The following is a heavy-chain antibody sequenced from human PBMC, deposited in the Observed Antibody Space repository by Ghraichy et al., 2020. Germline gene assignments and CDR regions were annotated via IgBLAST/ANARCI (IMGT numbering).Heavy chain of an antibody. CDR3: ARDVLHGNFDR. V-gene: IGHV3-7*03. D-gene: IGHD2-15*01. Sequence: GVLNISCAASGFTFSSFWMSWVRQAPGKGLEWVANIQGDGSEIYYEDSVTGRFTISRDNAKNSVYLQMNSLRTEDTAMYYCARDVLHGNFDRWGSGTQVTVSA. J-gene: IGHJ2*01. CDR1: GFTFSSFW. CDR2: IQGDGSEI.